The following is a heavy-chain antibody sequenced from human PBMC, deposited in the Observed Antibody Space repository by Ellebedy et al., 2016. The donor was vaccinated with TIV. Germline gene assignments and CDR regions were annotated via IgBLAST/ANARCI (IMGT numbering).Heavy chain of an antibody. J-gene: IGHJ2*01. CDR2: IAVYNGNT. V-gene: IGHV1-18*01. Sequence: ASVKVSXXVSGYTFTRYGMSWVRQAPGQGLEWMGWIAVYNGNTKYAQKFQDRDVMTTETATSTVYMELRSLRSDDTAVYYCARSRLGGGHWYFDFWGRGTLVTVSS. CDR3: ARSRLGGGHWYFDF. CDR1: GYTFTRYG. D-gene: IGHD3-10*01.